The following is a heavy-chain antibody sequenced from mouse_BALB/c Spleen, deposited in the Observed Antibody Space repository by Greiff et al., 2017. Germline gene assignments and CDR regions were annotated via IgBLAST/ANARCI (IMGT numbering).Heavy chain of an antibody. CDR3: ARNWDYRYDRAWFAY. V-gene: IGHV2-2*02. Sequence: QVQLKQSGPGLVQPSQSLSITCTVSGFSLTSYGVHWVRQSPGKGLEWLGVIWSGGSTDYNAAFISRLSISKDNSKSQVFFKMNSLQANDTAIYYCARNWDYRYDRAWFAYWGQGTLVTVSA. CDR1: GFSLTSYG. D-gene: IGHD2-14*01. CDR2: IWSGGST. J-gene: IGHJ3*01.